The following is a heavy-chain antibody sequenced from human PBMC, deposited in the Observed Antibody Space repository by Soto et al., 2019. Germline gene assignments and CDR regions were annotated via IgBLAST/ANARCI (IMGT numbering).Heavy chain of an antibody. D-gene: IGHD1-1*01. CDR3: ARLEHLAWFDP. V-gene: IGHV4-39*01. J-gene: IGHJ5*02. Sequence: QLQLQESGPGLVKPSETLSLTCTVSGGSISSSSYYWGWIRQPPGRGLEWIGSMYYSGSTSYNPPLKSRVTISIDTSKNQFSLSLSSVPAADTAGYYCARLEHLAWFDPWGQGTLVTVSS. CDR1: GGSISSSSYY. CDR2: MYYSGST.